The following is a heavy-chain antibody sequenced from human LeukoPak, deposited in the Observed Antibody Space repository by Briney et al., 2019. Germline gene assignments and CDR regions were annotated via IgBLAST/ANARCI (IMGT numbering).Heavy chain of an antibody. CDR1: GYSISSGYY. D-gene: IGHD3-10*01. V-gene: IGHV4-38-2*02. CDR3: ARDTTTGSGSYYRKYNWFDP. J-gene: IGHJ5*02. CDR2: IYHSGST. Sequence: SETLSLTCTVSGYSISSGYYWGWIRQPPGKGLEWIGSIYHSGSTYYNPSLKSRVTISVDTSKTQFSLKLSSVTAADTAVYYCARDTTTGSGSYYRKYNWFDPWGQGTLVTVSS.